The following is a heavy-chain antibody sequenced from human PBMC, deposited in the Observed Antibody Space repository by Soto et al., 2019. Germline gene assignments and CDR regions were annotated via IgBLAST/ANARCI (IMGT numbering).Heavy chain of an antibody. CDR2: ISSSSSYI. CDR1: GFTFSSYS. J-gene: IGHJ1*01. Sequence: EVQLVESGGGLVKPGGSLRLSCAASGFTFSSYSMNWVRQAPGKGLEWVSSISSSSSYIYYADSVKGRFTISRDNAKNSLYLQMNSLRAKDTAVYYCARGGYCSGGSCEYFQHWGQGTLVTVSS. V-gene: IGHV3-21*01. CDR3: ARGGYCSGGSCEYFQH. D-gene: IGHD2-15*01.